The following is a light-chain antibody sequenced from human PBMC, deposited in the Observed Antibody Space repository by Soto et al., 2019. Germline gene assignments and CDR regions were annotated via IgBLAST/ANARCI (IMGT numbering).Light chain of an antibody. J-gene: IGLJ1*01. CDR3: SSYTLRGLLV. Sequence: QSALTQPASVSGSPGQSITITCTGTSSDIGAYNYVSWYQQYPGETPKLMLYEIVKRPARNSTRFSGSKSGNTASLIISGLQPADEAEYYCSSYTLRGLLVFGPGPKVTVL. CDR1: SSDIGAYNY. CDR2: EIV. V-gene: IGLV2-14*01.